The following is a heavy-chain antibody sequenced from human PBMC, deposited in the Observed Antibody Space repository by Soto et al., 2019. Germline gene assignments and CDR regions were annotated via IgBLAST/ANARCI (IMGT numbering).Heavy chain of an antibody. V-gene: IGHV1-18*01. D-gene: IGHD3-9*01. J-gene: IGHJ4*02. CDR1: GYTFTSYG. CDR2: ISAYNGNT. CDR3: ARDPYDILTGYPRNFDY. Sequence: ASVKVSCKASGYTFTSYGISWVRQAPGQGLEWMGWISAYNGNTNYAQKLQGRVTMTTDTSTSTAYMELRSLRSDDTAVYYCARDPYDILTGYPRNFDYWGQGTLVTVSS.